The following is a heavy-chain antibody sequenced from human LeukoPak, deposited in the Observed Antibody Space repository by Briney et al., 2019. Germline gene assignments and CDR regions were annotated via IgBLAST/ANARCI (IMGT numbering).Heavy chain of an antibody. CDR3: AKGAGGFSYYNWFDP. J-gene: IGHJ5*02. D-gene: IGHD5-18*01. CDR2: IYYSGTT. Sequence: SETLSLTCTVSGGSISSGSYYWGWIRQPPGKGLEWIGSIYYSGTTHYNPSLESRVTISVDTSKNRFSLKLTSVTAADTAIYYCAKGAGGFSYYNWFDPWGQGTLVTVSS. CDR1: GGSISSGSYY. V-gene: IGHV4-39*07.